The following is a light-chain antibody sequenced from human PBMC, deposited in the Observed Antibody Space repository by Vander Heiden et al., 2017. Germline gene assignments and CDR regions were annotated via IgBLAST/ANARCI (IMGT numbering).Light chain of an antibody. V-gene: IGLV2-14*01. Sequence: QSALTQPASVSGSPGQSITISCTGTSSDVGGYNYVSWYQQHPAKAPKRMMYEVSNRPSGVSNRFSASKSGNTASPTISGLQAEDEADYYCSSYTSSSTGVFGTGTKVTVL. J-gene: IGLJ1*01. CDR3: SSYTSSSTGV. CDR2: EVS. CDR1: SSDVGGYNY.